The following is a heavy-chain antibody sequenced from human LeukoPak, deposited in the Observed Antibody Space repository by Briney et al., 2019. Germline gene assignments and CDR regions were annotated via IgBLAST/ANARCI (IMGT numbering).Heavy chain of an antibody. Sequence: PSETLSLTCTVSGGSISSYYWSWIRQPPGKGLEWIGYIYYSGSTNCNPSLKSRVTISVDTSKNQFSLKVSSVTAADTAVYYCARHSEQQLASNNYFDYWGQGTLVTVSS. D-gene: IGHD6-13*01. CDR3: ARHSEQQLASNNYFDY. CDR1: GGSISSYY. CDR2: IYYSGST. J-gene: IGHJ4*02. V-gene: IGHV4-59*08.